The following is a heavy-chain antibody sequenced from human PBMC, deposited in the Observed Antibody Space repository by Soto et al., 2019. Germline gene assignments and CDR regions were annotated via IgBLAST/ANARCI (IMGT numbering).Heavy chain of an antibody. CDR1: GFTFSSYS. V-gene: IGHV3-48*02. D-gene: IGHD3-3*01. CDR2: ISTTSSSI. J-gene: IGHJ4*02. CDR3: ARKGVAFGY. Sequence: LRLSCAASGFTFSSYSMNWVRQAPGKGLEWISYISTTSSSIYYADSVKGRFTISRDNAKNSLFLQMNSLRDEDTAVYYCARKGVAFGYWGQGALVTVSS.